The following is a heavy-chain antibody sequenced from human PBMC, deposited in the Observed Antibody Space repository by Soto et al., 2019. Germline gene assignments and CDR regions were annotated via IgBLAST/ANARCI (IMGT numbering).Heavy chain of an antibody. J-gene: IGHJ6*02. CDR3: ARARHDFWSGYEVAVADGMNV. CDR2: IIPIFGTV. CDR1: GGTFSSYA. Sequence: ASVKVSCKASGGTFSSYAISWVRQAPGQGLEWMGGIIPIFGTVNYAQKFQGRVTITADKSTSTAYMELSSLRSEDTAVYYCARARHDFWSGYEVAVADGMNVWGQGTTVTVSS. V-gene: IGHV1-69*06. D-gene: IGHD3-3*01.